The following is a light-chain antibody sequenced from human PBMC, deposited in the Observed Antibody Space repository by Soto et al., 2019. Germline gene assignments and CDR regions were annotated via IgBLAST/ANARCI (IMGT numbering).Light chain of an antibody. CDR2: DAS. Sequence: SGSLGAKVTITCRVSQSIGTLLAWYQQTPGRAPNLLIYDASSLQSGVPSRFSGSGSGTEFTLTISSLQPDDFATYFCQQFKTYPITFGQGTRLEIK. CDR1: QSIGTL. J-gene: IGKJ5*01. CDR3: QQFKTYPIT. V-gene: IGKV1-5*01.